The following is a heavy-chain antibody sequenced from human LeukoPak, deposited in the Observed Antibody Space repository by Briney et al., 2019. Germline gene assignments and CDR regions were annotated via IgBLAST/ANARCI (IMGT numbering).Heavy chain of an antibody. J-gene: IGHJ4*02. Sequence: SETLSLTCAVYGGSFSGYYWSWIRQPPGKGLEWIGEINHSGSTNYNPSLKSRVTISVDTSKNQFSLKLSSVTAADTAVYYCARARPTDNYDYVWGSSMYYFDSWGQGTLVTVSS. V-gene: IGHV4-34*01. CDR2: INHSGST. CDR3: ARARPTDNYDYVWGSSMYYFDS. D-gene: IGHD3-16*01. CDR1: GGSFSGYY.